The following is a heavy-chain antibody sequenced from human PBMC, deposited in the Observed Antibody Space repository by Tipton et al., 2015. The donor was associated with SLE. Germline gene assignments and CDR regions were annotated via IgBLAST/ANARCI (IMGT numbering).Heavy chain of an antibody. CDR3: TRVRGTGADFDY. J-gene: IGHJ4*02. V-gene: IGHV4-61*02. Sequence: TLSPTCTVSGGSISSGSYYWSWIRQPAGKGLEWIGRIYTSGSTNYNPSLKSRVTISVDTSKNQFSLKLSSVTAADTAVYYCTRVRGTGADFDYWGQGTLVTVSS. D-gene: IGHD3/OR15-3a*01. CDR1: GGSISSGSYY. CDR2: IYTSGST.